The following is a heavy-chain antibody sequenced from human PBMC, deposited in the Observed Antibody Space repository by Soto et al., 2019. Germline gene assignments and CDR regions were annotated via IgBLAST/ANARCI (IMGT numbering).Heavy chain of an antibody. Sequence: QITLKESGPTLVKPTQTLTLTCTFSGFSLNTSGVGVGWIRQPPGKALEWLALIYWDDDKRYSPSPKSKLTITKDTSKNQVVLTMTNMDPVDTATFYCEHTAKIWQWLVDEAVHIWDQGTMVTASS. V-gene: IGHV2-5*02. CDR3: EHTAKIWQWLVDEAVHI. J-gene: IGHJ3*02. CDR2: IYWDDDK. D-gene: IGHD6-19*01. CDR1: GFSLNTSGVG.